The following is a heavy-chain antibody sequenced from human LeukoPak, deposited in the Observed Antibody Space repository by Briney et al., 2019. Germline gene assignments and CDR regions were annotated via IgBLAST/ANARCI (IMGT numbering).Heavy chain of an antibody. D-gene: IGHD2-21*02. CDR3: ARGSRIVVVTPLAFDI. CDR2: ISSSSSYI. V-gene: IGHV3-21*01. J-gene: IGHJ3*02. Sequence: GGSLRLSCAASGFTFSSYSMNWVRQAPGKGLEWVSSISSSSSYIYYADSVKGRFTISRDNAKNSLYLQMNSLRAEDTAVYYCARGSRIVVVTPLAFDIWGQGTMVTVSS. CDR1: GFTFSSYS.